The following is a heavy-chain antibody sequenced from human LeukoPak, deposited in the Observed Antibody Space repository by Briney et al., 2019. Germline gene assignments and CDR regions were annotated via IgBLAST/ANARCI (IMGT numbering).Heavy chain of an antibody. CDR2: IGVTGDT. CDR1: GFTFSMYE. Sequence: GGSLRLSCAASGFTFSMYEMHWVRQPTGKGLGWVSVIGVTGDTYYSASVKGRFLISRESAKNSVDLQMNSLSPGDTAVYYCARLSITMRHWDVWGQGTSVTVPS. CDR3: ARLSITMRHWDV. V-gene: IGHV3-13*01. D-gene: IGHD3-22*01. J-gene: IGHJ6*02.